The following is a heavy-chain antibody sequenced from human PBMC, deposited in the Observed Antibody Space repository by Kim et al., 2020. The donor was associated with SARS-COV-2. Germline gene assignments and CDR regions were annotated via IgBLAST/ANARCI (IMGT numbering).Heavy chain of an antibody. J-gene: IGHJ6*02. V-gene: IGHV1-8*01. CDR3: ARGGRIYEFWSGYYTGYYYYGMDV. Sequence: ASVKVSCKASGYTFTSYDINWVRQATGQGLEWMGWMNPNSGNTGYAQKFQGRVTMTRNTSISTAYMELSSLRSEDTAVYYCARGGRIYEFWSGYYTGYYYYGMDVWGQGTTVTVSS. CDR2: MNPNSGNT. CDR1: GYTFTSYD. D-gene: IGHD3-3*01.